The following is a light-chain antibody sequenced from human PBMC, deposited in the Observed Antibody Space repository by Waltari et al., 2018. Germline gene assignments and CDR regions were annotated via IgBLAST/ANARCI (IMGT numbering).Light chain of an antibody. CDR1: QSVFFTSIDKHY. CDR3: QQYYTTPRT. CDR2: WAS. V-gene: IGKV4-1*01. Sequence: DIVMTQSPDFLAVSLGERDTINCRSSQSVFFTSIDKHYLAWFQQKPGQSPKLLIYWASTRQSGVPDRFSGSGSGTEFSLTIDNLQAEDVAVYYCQQYYTTPRTFGQGTKLEIK. J-gene: IGKJ2*01.